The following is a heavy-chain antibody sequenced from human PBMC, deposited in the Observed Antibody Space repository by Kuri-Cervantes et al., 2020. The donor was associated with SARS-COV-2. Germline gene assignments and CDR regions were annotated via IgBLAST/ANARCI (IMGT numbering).Heavy chain of an antibody. CDR2: IGPSGTTK. J-gene: IGHJ5*02. D-gene: IGHD3-22*01. V-gene: IGHV3-11*04. Sequence: GGSLRLSCTASGFIFSDYYMTWIRQAPGKGLEWVSNIGPSGTTKYYADSVKGRFTISRDNAKNSLYLQMSSLRAEDTAVYYCARGAYYDSSGFPFKHDWFDPWGQGTLVTVSS. CDR1: GFIFSDYY. CDR3: ARGAYYDSSGFPFKHDWFDP.